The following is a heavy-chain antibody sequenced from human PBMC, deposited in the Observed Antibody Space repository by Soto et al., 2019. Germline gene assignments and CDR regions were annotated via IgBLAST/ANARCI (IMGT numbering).Heavy chain of an antibody. V-gene: IGHV1-69*13. CDR2: IIPIFGTA. D-gene: IGHD3-22*01. CDR3: ARSQDYYDSSGYLDY. Sequence: SVKVSCKASGGTFSSYAISWVRQAPGQGLEWMGGIIPIFGTANYAQKFQGRVTITADESTSTAYMELSSLRSEDTAVYYCARSQDYYDSSGYLDYWGQGTLVTVSS. J-gene: IGHJ4*02. CDR1: GGTFSSYA.